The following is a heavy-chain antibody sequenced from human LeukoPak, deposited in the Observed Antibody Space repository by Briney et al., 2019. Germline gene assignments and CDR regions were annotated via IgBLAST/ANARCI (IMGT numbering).Heavy chain of an antibody. CDR2: IKQDGSEM. V-gene: IGHV3-7*01. D-gene: IGHD1-1*01. Sequence: GGSLRLSCAASGFTFSSFWMSWVRQAPGKGLEWVANIKQDGSEMHYVDSVKGRFTISRDNAKNSLYLQMNSLRVEDTAVYYCARDHGKLDWGQGTLITVSS. J-gene: IGHJ4*02. CDR1: GFTFSSFW. CDR3: ARDHGKLD.